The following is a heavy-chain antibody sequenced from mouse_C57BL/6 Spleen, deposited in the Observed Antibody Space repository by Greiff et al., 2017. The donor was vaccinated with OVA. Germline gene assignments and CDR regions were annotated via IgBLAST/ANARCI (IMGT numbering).Heavy chain of an antibody. Sequence: EVMLVESGGDLVKPGGSLKLSCAASGFTFSSYGMSWVRQTPDKRLEWVATISSGGSYTYYPDSVKGRFTISRDNAKNTLYLQRSSLKSEDTDMYYCARRYYYGSSYDAMDYWGQGTSVTVSS. CDR1: GFTFSSYG. CDR2: ISSGGSYT. D-gene: IGHD1-1*01. J-gene: IGHJ4*01. CDR3: ARRYYYGSSYDAMDY. V-gene: IGHV5-6*02.